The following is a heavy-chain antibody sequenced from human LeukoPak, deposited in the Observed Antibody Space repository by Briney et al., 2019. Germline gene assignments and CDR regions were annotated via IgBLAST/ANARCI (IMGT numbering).Heavy chain of an antibody. CDR3: ARQVRDSSPGLYFDY. J-gene: IGHJ4*02. CDR2: IYYSGST. CDR1: GGSISSSSYY. Sequence: SETLSLTCTVSGGSISSSSYYWGWIRQPPGKGLEWIGSIYYSGSTYYNPSLKSRVTISVDTSKNQFSLKLSPVTAADTAVYYCARQVRDSSPGLYFDYWGQGTLVTVSS. D-gene: IGHD3-22*01. V-gene: IGHV4-39*01.